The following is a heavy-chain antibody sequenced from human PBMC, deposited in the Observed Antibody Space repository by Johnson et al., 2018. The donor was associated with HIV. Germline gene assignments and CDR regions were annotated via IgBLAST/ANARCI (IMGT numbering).Heavy chain of an antibody. J-gene: IGHJ3*02. Sequence: VQLVESGGGVVRPVGSLRLSCAASGFTFDDYGMSWVRQAPGKGLEWVSGINWNSGSIGYADSVKGRFTISRDIARNSLYLQMNSLGAEDTALYYCARDRQAVRGTFDIWGQGTMVTVSS. CDR3: ARDRQAVRGTFDI. CDR1: GFTFDDYG. D-gene: IGHD6-19*01. V-gene: IGHV3-20*04. CDR2: INWNSGSI.